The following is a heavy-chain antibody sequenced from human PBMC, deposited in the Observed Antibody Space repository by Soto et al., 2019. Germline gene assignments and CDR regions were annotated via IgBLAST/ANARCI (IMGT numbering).Heavy chain of an antibody. CDR1: GFTFSSYA. Sequence: GGSLRLSCAASGFTFSSYAMSWVRQAPGKGLEWVSAISGSGGSTYYADSVKGRFTISRDNSKNTLYLQMNSLRAEDTAVYYCARLEVAYCGGDCYSGPFDYWGQGTLVTASS. J-gene: IGHJ4*02. D-gene: IGHD2-21*01. CDR3: ARLEVAYCGGDCYSGPFDY. V-gene: IGHV3-23*01. CDR2: ISGSGGST.